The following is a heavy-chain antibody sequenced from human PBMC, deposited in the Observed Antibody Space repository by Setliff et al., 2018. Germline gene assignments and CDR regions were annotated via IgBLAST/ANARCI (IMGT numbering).Heavy chain of an antibody. Sequence: LSLTCAVYGGSFSGYYWSWIRQPPGKGLEWIGEINHSGSTNYNPSLKSRVTISVDTSKNQFSLKLSSVTAADTAVYYCARVSGFLYIDVWGNGTTVTVSS. D-gene: IGHD3-3*01. V-gene: IGHV4-34*01. CDR2: INHSGST. CDR3: ARVSGFLYIDV. CDR1: GGSFSGYY. J-gene: IGHJ6*03.